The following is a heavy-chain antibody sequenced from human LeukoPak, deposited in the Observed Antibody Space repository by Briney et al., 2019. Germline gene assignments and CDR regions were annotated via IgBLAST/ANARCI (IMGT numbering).Heavy chain of an antibody. CDR2: IIPIFGTA. J-gene: IGHJ2*01. D-gene: IGHD2-21*02. CDR3: ASGGDVTSYFDL. CDR1: GGTFSSYA. Sequence: SVTVSCKASGGTFSSYAISWVRQAPGQGLEWMGGIIPIFGTANYAQKFQGRVTITAHESTSTAYMELSSLRSEDTAVYYCASGGDVTSYFDLWGRGTLVTVSS. V-gene: IGHV1-69*01.